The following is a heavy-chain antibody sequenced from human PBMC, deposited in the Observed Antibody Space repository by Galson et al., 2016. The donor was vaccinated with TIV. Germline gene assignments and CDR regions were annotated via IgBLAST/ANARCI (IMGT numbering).Heavy chain of an antibody. V-gene: IGHV3-30*02. CDR1: GFTFSDYG. J-gene: IGHJ6*03. Sequence: SLRLSCAASGFTFSDYGMHWVRQAPGKGLEWVAFIQLDGHNQFYADSVKGRFTISRDNSKNALYLQMRTLKTDDTAVYYCANRGLKVYMTNFWYYMDVWGKGTTVTVS. D-gene: IGHD2-8*01. CDR3: ANRGLKVYMTNFWYYMDV. CDR2: IQLDGHNQ.